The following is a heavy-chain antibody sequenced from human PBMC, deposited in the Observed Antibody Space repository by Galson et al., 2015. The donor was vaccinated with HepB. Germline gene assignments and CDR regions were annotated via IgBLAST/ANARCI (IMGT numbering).Heavy chain of an antibody. D-gene: IGHD5-24*01. J-gene: IGHJ4*02. CDR1: GFPLSTYY. CDR2: IKEDGSET. CDR3: AREGSLGRRTWLQPHYFDY. V-gene: IGHV3-7*01. Sequence: SLRLSCAASGFPLSTYYMTWVRQAPGKGLEWVARIKEDGSETYYVDSVKGRFTISRDNAKNSLYLQMNSLRAEDTAVYYCAREGSLGRRTWLQPHYFDYWGQGTLVTVSS.